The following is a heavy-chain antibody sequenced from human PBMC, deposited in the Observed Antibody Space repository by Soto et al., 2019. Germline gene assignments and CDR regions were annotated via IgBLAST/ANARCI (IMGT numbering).Heavy chain of an antibody. D-gene: IGHD2-21*02. CDR3: ARRRYCGTVCYKKCYYGMDV. V-gene: IGHV1-69*02. CDR1: GSTFSSYT. Sequence: QVQLVQSGAEVRKPGSSVKVSCMASGSTFSSYTVNWVRQAPGKGLEWIGRIIPVLTVTDYARRFQGRVTITADRSAKTAYMELTSLTSEDTAVYYCARRRYCGTVCYKKCYYGMDVWGQGTTVTVSS. J-gene: IGHJ6*02. CDR2: IIPVLTVT.